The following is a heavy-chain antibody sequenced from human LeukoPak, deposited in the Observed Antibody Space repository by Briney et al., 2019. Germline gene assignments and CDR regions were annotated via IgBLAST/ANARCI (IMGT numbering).Heavy chain of an antibody. CDR2: IHYSGST. D-gene: IGHD2-15*01. CDR1: GGFISNFY. J-gene: IGHJ5*01. Sequence: KPSGTLSLPCTVSGGFISNFYWGWVPEPPGEGPEGIGYIHYSGSTNYNPSLKSRVTISVDTSKNQFSLKLTSVTAADTAVYYCARDIAANWFDSWGQGTLVTVSS. CDR3: ARDIAANWFDS. V-gene: IGHV4-59*01.